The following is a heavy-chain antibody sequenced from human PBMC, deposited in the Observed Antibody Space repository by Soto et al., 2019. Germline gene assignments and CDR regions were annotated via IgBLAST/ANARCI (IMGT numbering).Heavy chain of an antibody. CDR3: ARHGALYYDILTGY. V-gene: IGHV4-31*03. D-gene: IGHD3-9*01. CDR1: GGSISTVGHY. Sequence: PSETLSLTCSVSGGSISTVGHYWTWIRQPPGKGLEWIGSIYHTGSTYYSKSLRSRLTMSVDTSKSQFSLRLSSVTAADTAVYYCARHGALYYDILTGYWGQVTLVTVSS. J-gene: IGHJ4*02. CDR2: IYHTGST.